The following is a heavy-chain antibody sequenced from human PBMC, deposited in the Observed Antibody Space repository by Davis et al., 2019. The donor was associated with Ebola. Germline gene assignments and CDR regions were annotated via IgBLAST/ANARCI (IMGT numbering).Heavy chain of an antibody. CDR3: ARLAVGYGGNSGYFQH. J-gene: IGHJ1*01. D-gene: IGHD4-23*01. CDR2: IYYSGST. CDR1: GGSISSSSYY. Sequence: MPSETLSLTCTVSGGSISSSSYYWGWIRQPPGKGLEWIGSIYYSGSTYYNPSLKSRVTISVDTSKNQFSLKLSSVTAADTAVYYCARLAVGYGGNSGYFQHWGQGTLVTVSS. V-gene: IGHV4-39*01.